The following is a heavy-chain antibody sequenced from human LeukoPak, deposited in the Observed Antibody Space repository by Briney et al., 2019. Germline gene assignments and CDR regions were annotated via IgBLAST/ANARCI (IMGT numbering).Heavy chain of an antibody. CDR3: AREAIGISRRGGFDI. V-gene: IGHV3-64*01. Sequence: GGSLRLSCAASGFTFSNYAMHWVRQPPGKGLESVSGVSYSGGSTYYANSVKGRFAISGDNSKNTLNLQMGSLRTEDMAVYYCAREAIGISRRGGFDIWGQGTMVTVSS. J-gene: IGHJ3*02. CDR1: GFTFSNYA. CDR2: VSYSGGST. D-gene: IGHD2/OR15-2a*01.